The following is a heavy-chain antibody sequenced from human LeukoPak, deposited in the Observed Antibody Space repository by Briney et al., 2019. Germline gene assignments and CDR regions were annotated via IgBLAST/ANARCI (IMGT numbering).Heavy chain of an antibody. Sequence: GGSLRLSCAASGFSFSTYAMSWFRQAPGKGLEWVSYISSSGNTISYADSVKGRFTISRDNAKNSLYLQVISLRAEDTAVYYCARGPSIAARYDAFDIWGQGTMVTVSS. CDR2: ISSSGNTI. CDR3: ARGPSIAARYDAFDI. CDR1: GFSFSTYA. V-gene: IGHV3-48*03. D-gene: IGHD6-6*01. J-gene: IGHJ3*02.